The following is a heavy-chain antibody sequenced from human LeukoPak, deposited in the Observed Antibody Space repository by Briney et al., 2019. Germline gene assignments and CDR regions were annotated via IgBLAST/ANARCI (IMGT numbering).Heavy chain of an antibody. V-gene: IGHV3-30-3*01. CDR2: ISYDGSNK. CDR3: ARESPGIAAAGTSYFDY. D-gene: IGHD6-13*01. CDR1: GFTFSSYA. J-gene: IGHJ4*02. Sequence: GGSLRLSCAASGFTFSSYAMHWVRQAPGKGLEWVAVISYDGSNKYYADSVKGRFTISRDNSKDTLYLQMNSLRAEDTAVYYCARESPGIAAAGTSYFDYWGQGTLVTVSS.